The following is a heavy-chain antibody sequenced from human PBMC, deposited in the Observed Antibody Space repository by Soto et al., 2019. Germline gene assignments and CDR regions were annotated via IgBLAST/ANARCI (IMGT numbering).Heavy chain of an antibody. CDR2: ISAYNGNT. D-gene: IGHD5-12*01. V-gene: IGHV1-18*04. CDR1: GYTFTSYG. CDR3: ARSQVAYSGYADY. J-gene: IGHJ4*02. Sequence: SVEVSCKGSGYTFTSYGISWVRQAPVQGLEWMGWISAYNGNTNYAQKLQGRDTMTTDTSTSTAYMELRSLRSDDTAVYYCARSQVAYSGYADYWGQGTLVTVSS.